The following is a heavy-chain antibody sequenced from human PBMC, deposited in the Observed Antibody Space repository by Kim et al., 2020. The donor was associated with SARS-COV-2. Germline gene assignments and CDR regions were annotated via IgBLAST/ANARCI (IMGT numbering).Heavy chain of an antibody. J-gene: IGHJ6*02. D-gene: IGHD6-13*01. Sequence: KGRFTISRDNSKNTLYLQMNRLGAEDTAVYYCAGDQEQQLSFYYYYGMDVWGQGTTVTVSS. V-gene: IGHV3-30*01. CDR3: AGDQEQQLSFYYYYGMDV.